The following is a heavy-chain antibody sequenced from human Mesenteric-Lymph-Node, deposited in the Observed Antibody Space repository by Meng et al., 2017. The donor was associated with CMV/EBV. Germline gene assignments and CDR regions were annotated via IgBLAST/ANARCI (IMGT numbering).Heavy chain of an antibody. J-gene: IGHJ6*02. V-gene: IGHV3-53*01. CDR2: LYSGGNT. CDR1: GFTSSSYA. CDR3: ARVDGGVVYGMDV. D-gene: IGHD2-15*01. Sequence: GESLKISCAASGFTSSSYAMSWVRQAPGKGLEWVSILYSGGNTDYTDSVKGRFTISRDNSKNTLYLQMNSLRVEDTAVYYCARVDGGVVYGMDVWGQGTTVTVSS.